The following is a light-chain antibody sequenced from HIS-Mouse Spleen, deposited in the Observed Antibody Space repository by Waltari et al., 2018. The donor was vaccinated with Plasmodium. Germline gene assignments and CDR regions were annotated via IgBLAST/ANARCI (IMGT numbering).Light chain of an antibody. CDR1: SSDVGGYNY. Sequence: QSALTQPRSVSGSPGQAVTIPGPGTSSDVGGYNYVSWYQPHPGKAPKLMIYDISKRPSGVPVRFSGSKSGNTASLTISGLQAEDEADYYCCSYAGSYTWVFGGGTKLTVL. V-gene: IGLV2-11*01. CDR3: CSYAGSYTWV. CDR2: DIS. J-gene: IGLJ3*02.